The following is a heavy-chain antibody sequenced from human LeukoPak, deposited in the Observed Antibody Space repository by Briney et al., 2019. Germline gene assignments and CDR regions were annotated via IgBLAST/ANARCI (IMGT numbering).Heavy chain of an antibody. CDR1: GYTFTSYG. D-gene: IGHD3-10*01. V-gene: IGHV1-18*01. J-gene: IGHJ4*02. Sequence: ASVKVSCKASGYTFTSYGISWVRQAPGQGLEWMGWISAYNGNTNYAQKLQGRVTMTTGTSTSTAYMELRSLRSDDTAVYYCARVRTMVRGVTDYYFDYWGQGTLVTVSS. CDR3: ARVRTMVRGVTDYYFDY. CDR2: ISAYNGNT.